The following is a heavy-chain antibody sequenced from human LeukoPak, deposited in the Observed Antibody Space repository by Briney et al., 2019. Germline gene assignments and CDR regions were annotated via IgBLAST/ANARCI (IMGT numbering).Heavy chain of an antibody. J-gene: IGHJ3*02. CDR1: GFTFNDYN. V-gene: IGHV3-11*01. CDR2: ISSGM. D-gene: IGHD3-16*01. CDR3: ARRIWGADSQSHTFDI. Sequence: GGSLRLSCAASGFTFNDYNMGWIRQAPGKGLEWVAYISSGMYYADSVKGRFTISRDNAKNSLYLQMNSLRADDTAVYYYARRIWGADSQSHTFDIWGQGTMVTVSS.